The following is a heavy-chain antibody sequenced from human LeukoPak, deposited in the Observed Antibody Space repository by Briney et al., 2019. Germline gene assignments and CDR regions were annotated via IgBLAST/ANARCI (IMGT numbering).Heavy chain of an antibody. D-gene: IGHD2-2*01. Sequence: SETVSLTCSVSGGTISSYYWSWIQQPPGKGLEWIGYIYYSGSTNYNPSLKSRVTISVDTCKNQFSLKLSSVTAADTAVYYCARLVVVPAAMALYYFDYWGQGTLVTVSS. J-gene: IGHJ4*02. V-gene: IGHV4-59*08. CDR2: IYYSGST. CDR1: GGTISSYY. CDR3: ARLVVVPAAMALYYFDY.